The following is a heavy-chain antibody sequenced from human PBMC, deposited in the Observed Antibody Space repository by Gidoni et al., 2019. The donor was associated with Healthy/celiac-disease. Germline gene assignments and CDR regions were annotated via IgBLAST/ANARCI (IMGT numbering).Heavy chain of an antibody. J-gene: IGHJ4*02. CDR3: AKRVPKPGIAAGVDY. D-gene: IGHD6-13*01. CDR1: GFTFRSYA. Sequence: EVQLLESGGGLVQPGGSLRLSCAASGFTFRSYAMSWVRQAPGKGLEWVSAISGSGGSTYYADSVKGRFTISRDNSKNTLYLQMNSLRAEDTAVYDCAKRVPKPGIAAGVDYWGQGTLVTVSS. CDR2: ISGSGGST. V-gene: IGHV3-23*01.